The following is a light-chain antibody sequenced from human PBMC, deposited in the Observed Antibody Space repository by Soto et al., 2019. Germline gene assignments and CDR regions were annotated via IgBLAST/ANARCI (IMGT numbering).Light chain of an antibody. V-gene: IGKV3-11*01. CDR3: QQRSNWPPVIT. Sequence: DILLTQPPATLSLSPGERATLSCRASQSFSGYLAWYQQKPGQAPRLLIYDASKRATGIPARFSGRGSGTDFTLTISSLEPEDFAVYYCQQRSNWPPVITFGQGTRLEIK. CDR2: DAS. J-gene: IGKJ5*01. CDR1: QSFSGY.